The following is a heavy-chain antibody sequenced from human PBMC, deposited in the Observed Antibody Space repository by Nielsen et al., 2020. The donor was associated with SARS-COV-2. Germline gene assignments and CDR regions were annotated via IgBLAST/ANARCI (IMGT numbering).Heavy chain of an antibody. CDR2: INWKSSSM. D-gene: IGHD6-13*01. CDR3: AKDRDPFASAGFDY. V-gene: IGHV3-9*01. Sequence: LSLTCAASGFPFDDYAMHWVRQAPGKGLEWVSGINWKSSSMGHADSVKGRFTISRDNAKNSLFLEMNSLRVEDTALYYCAKDRDPFASAGFDYWGQGILVTVSS. CDR1: GFPFDDYA. J-gene: IGHJ4*02.